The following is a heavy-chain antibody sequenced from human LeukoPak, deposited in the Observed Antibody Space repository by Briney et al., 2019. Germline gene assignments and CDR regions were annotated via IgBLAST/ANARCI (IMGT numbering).Heavy chain of an antibody. V-gene: IGHV3-7*01. D-gene: IGHD6-19*01. J-gene: IGHJ4*02. CDR3: VRWRYNDGWCFDY. CDR2: IKKDGSEK. Sequence: GGSLSLSCVASGFSFTDHWMSWVRPAPGKGREWVAKIKKDGSEKYYVDYVKSRFTISRNNAKNSLYLQMNSLRAEDTAIYYVVRWRYNDGWCFDYWGQGTLVTVSS. CDR1: GFSFTDHW.